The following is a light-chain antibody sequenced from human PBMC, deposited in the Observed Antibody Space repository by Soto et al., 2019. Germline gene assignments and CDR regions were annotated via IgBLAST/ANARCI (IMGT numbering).Light chain of an antibody. J-gene: IGLJ1*01. CDR1: STDFVSYNR. V-gene: IGLV2-18*01. Sequence: QSALTQPPSVSGSPGQSVTISCTGTSTDFVSYNRVSWYQQPPDTAPKLMIYEASNRPSGVPDRFSGSKSGNTASLTISGLQAADEADYYCSLYTSENTYVFGTGT. CDR2: EAS. CDR3: SLYTSENTYV.